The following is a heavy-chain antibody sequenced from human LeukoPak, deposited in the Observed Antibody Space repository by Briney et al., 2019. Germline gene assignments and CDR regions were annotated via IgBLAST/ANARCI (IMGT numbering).Heavy chain of an antibody. V-gene: IGHV3-13*01. Sequence: GGSLRLSCVASGFTFSNYDLHWVRQSTGKGLEWVSAIRTAAGDTHYSDSVKGRFTISRENAKNSVYLQMDSLRAGDTAVYFCARGSRGDFYYYMDVWGKGTTVTVSS. J-gene: IGHJ6*03. CDR1: GFTFSNYD. D-gene: IGHD3-10*01. CDR2: IRTAAGDT. CDR3: ARGSRGDFYYYMDV.